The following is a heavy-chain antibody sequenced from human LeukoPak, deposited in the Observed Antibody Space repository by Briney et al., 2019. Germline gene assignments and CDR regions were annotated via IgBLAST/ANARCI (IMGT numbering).Heavy chain of an antibody. J-gene: IGHJ4*02. CDR1: GGSFSGYY. V-gene: IGHV4-34*01. CDR3: ARHASGSYSY. CDR2: INYSGST. Sequence: SETLSLTCAVYGGSFSGYYWGWIRQPPGKGLEWIGSINYSGSTYCNPSLKSRVTISVDTSKNQFSLKLSSVTATDTAVYYCARHASGSYSYWGQGTLVTVSS. D-gene: IGHD1-26*01.